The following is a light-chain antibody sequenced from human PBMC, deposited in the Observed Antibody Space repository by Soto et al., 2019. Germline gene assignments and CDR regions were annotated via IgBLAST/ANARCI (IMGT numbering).Light chain of an antibody. J-gene: IGLJ1*01. CDR2: DVS. CDR3: SSYASSSHYV. V-gene: IGLV2-14*01. Sequence: QSALTQPASVSGSPGQSITISCTGTSSDVGGYNYVSWYQQHPGKAPKLMIYDVSNRPSGVSDRFSASKSGNTASLTISGLQAEDEADYYCSSYASSSHYVFGGGTKLTVL. CDR1: SSDVGGYNY.